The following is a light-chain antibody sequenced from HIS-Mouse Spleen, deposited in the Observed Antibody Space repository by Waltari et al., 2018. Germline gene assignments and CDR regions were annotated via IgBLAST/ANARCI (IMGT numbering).Light chain of an antibody. CDR2: YVS. Sequence: QSALTQPASVSGSPGQSITIPCTGTSSDVGGYNYVSWYQQHPGKAPKLMIYYVSNRPSGVSNRFSGLQAEDEADYYCSSYTSSSTQVFGGGTKLTVL. V-gene: IGLV2-14*03. J-gene: IGLJ2*01. CDR3: SSYTSSSTQV. CDR1: SSDVGGYNY.